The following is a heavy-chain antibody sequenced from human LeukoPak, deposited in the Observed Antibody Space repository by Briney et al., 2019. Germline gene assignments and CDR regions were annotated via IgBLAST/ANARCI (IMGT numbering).Heavy chain of an antibody. CDR2: ISGGGVTT. CDR1: GFTSIAYA. CDR3: VKASSSSPQYNWFDA. J-gene: IGHJ5*02. D-gene: IGHD6-6*01. Sequence: GGSLRLSCVGSGFTSIAYALTWARQAPGKGLEWVSGISGGGVTTYYADSVKGRFTISRDNSKNTLYLQMNSLRADDTAIYYCVKASSSSPQYNWFDAWGQGTLVTVSS. V-gene: IGHV3-23*01.